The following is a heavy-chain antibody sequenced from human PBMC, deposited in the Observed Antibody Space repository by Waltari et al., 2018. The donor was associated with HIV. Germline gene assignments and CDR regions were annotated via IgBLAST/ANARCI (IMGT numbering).Heavy chain of an antibody. CDR2: IWHDGSNQ. D-gene: IGHD2-2*01. CDR1: RMTFSRYD. V-gene: IGHV3-33*01. Sequence: QAQPVESGGGVVQPGRSMRLSCAASRMTFSRYDMHWVRQAPGKGLEWVAVIWHDGSNQYYVDSVKGRFTISRDNSRNTLYLQMNSLRVEDTAVYYCARSTYQQLRNGFDIWGQGTMVAVSS. CDR3: ARSTYQQLRNGFDI. J-gene: IGHJ3*02.